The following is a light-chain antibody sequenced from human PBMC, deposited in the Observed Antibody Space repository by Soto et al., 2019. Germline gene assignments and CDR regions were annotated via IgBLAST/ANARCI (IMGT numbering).Light chain of an antibody. J-gene: IGKJ4*01. CDR2: LCS. Sequence: DLVMTQSPLSLPVTPGEPASISCRSSQSLLHSNGYNYLDWYLQKPGQSPQLLIYLCSNRASGVPDRFSGSASGTDFTLKISRVEAEDVGVYYCMQALQSPLTFGGGTKVEIK. V-gene: IGKV2-28*01. CDR1: QSLLHSNGYNY. CDR3: MQALQSPLT.